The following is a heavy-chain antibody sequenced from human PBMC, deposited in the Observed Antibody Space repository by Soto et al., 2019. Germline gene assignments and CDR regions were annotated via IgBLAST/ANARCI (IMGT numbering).Heavy chain of an antibody. CDR1: GFSLNTRGVG. D-gene: IGHD3-16*02. CDR3: AHRRVDRFTGHYCFDY. Sequence: QITLKESGPTLVKPTQTLTLTCTFSGFSLNTRGVGVGWIRQPPGKALEWLALISWDGEKRYSPSLKSRLTITKDTSENQVVLTITNMDPVDTDTYYCAHRRVDRFTGHYCFDYLGQRTLVTVSS. J-gene: IGHJ4*02. V-gene: IGHV2-5*02. CDR2: ISWDGEK.